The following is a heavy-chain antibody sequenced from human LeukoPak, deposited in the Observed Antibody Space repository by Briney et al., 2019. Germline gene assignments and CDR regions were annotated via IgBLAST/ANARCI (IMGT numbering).Heavy chain of an antibody. D-gene: IGHD1-26*01. Sequence: SETLSLTCAVYGGSFSGYYWSWIRQPPGKGLEWIGEINHSGSTNYNPSLKSRVTISVDTSKNQFSLKLSSVTAADTAVYYCARTAVILSGSPKAGHWFDPWGQGTLVTVSS. CDR1: GGSFSGYY. J-gene: IGHJ5*02. CDR3: ARTAVILSGSPKAGHWFDP. CDR2: INHSGST. V-gene: IGHV4-34*01.